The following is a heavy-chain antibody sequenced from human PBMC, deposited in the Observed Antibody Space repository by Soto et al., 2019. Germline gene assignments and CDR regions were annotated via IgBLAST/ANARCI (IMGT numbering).Heavy chain of an antibody. CDR1: GYTFFTYD. V-gene: IGHV1-18*01. Sequence: QVHLVQSGVEVKTPGASVKVSCQASGYTFFTYDISWVRQAPGQGLEWMGWISTYSGVTKYAQKFQGRITMTTDTSTTPAYLERRSLRYDDTAVHYCARHRGSTRSEMWFDPWGQETLVTVPS. J-gene: IGHJ5*02. D-gene: IGHD5-12*01. CDR3: ARHRGSTRSEMWFDP. CDR2: ISTYSGVT.